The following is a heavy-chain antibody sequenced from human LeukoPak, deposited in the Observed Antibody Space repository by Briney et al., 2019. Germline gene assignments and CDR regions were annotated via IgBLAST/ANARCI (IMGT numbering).Heavy chain of an antibody. Sequence: GGSLRLSWAASGFSFNRYAVAWVRQAPGKGMELVSSISGSGGRTFFADSVKGRFTVSRDNSVFLQMNSLRAEDTALYYCAQSTSMRYFFDLWGRGTLVTVSS. V-gene: IGHV3-23*01. CDR1: GFSFNRYA. J-gene: IGHJ2*01. D-gene: IGHD2/OR15-2a*01. CDR3: AQSTSMRYFFDL. CDR2: ISGSGGRT.